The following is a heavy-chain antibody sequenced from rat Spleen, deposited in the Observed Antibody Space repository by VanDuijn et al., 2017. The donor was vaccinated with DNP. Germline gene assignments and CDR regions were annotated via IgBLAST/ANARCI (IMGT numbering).Heavy chain of an antibody. V-gene: IGHV5-19*01. D-gene: IGHD1-4*01. CDR1: RFTFSNYG. CDR3: AGRPPPTRGPFDY. J-gene: IGHJ2*01. CDR2: ISPSGDST. Sequence: EVQLVESGGGLVQPGRSLKLSCAASRFTFSNYGMAWVRQAPTKGLEWVATISPSGDSTYHRDSVKGRFTISRDNAKSTLYLQMDSLRSEDTATYYCAGRPPPTRGPFDYWGQGVTVTVSS.